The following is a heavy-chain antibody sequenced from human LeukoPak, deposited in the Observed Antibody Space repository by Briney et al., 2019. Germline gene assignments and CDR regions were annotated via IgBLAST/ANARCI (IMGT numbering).Heavy chain of an antibody. V-gene: IGHV4-59*01. Sequence: SETLSLTCTVSGGSISSYYWSWTRQPPGKGLEWIGYIYYSGSTNYNPSLKSRVTISVDTSKNQFSLKLSSVTAADTAVYYCARSEGYPDKYDYWGQGTLVTVSS. CDR3: ARSEGYPDKYDY. CDR1: GGSISSYY. CDR2: IYYSGST. J-gene: IGHJ4*02. D-gene: IGHD5-18*01.